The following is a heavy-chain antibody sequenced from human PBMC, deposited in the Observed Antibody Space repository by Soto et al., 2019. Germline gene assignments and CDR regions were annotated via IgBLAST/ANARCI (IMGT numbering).Heavy chain of an antibody. CDR1: GFTFSNAW. D-gene: IGHD3-22*01. CDR3: TGYYDGSGYYLLDY. V-gene: IGHV3-15*07. CDR2: IKSKTDGGTT. J-gene: IGHJ4*02. Sequence: GGSLRLSCAASGFTFSNAWMNWVRQAPGKGLEWVGRIKSKTDGGTTDYAAPVKGRFTISRDDSKNTLYLQMNSLKTEDTAVYYFTGYYDGSGYYLLDYWAQGTLVPVSS.